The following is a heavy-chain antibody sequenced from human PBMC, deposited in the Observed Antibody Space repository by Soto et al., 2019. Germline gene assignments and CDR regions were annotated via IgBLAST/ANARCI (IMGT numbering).Heavy chain of an antibody. Sequence: HPGGSLRLSCAASGFTFSSDSMSWARQAPGKGLEWVSTITGSGGSKYYADSVKGRFTISRDKSKNTMYMQMNRLRADAAALSYCEKVTSGWHDAFDIWGQGTMVTVSS. CDR2: ITGSGGSK. V-gene: IGHV3-23*01. J-gene: IGHJ3*02. CDR1: GFTFSSDS. D-gene: IGHD6-19*01. CDR3: EKVTSGWHDAFDI.